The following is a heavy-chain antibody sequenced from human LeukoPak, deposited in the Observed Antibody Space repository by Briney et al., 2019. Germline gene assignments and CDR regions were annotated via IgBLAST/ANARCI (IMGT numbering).Heavy chain of an antibody. D-gene: IGHD3-10*01. CDR2: VYYSGST. CDR1: GGSISSSSYY. J-gene: IGHJ4*02. CDR3: ARQGGQMVRGVIITHGKYYFDY. Sequence: PSETLSLTCTVSGGSISSSSYYWGWIRQPPGKGLEWIGSVYYSGSTYYNPSLKSRVTISVDTSKNQFSLKLSSVTAADTAVYYCARQGGQMVRGVIITHGKYYFDYWGQGTLVTVSS. V-gene: IGHV4-39*01.